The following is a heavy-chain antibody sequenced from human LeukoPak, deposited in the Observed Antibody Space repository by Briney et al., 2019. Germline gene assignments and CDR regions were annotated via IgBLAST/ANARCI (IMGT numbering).Heavy chain of an antibody. D-gene: IGHD5-18*01. V-gene: IGHV3-30*18. CDR2: ISYDGSNK. J-gene: IGHJ4*02. CDR1: GFSFSSYG. CDR3: AKDGSRYSYGFYFDY. Sequence: PGGSLRLSCAASGFSFSSYGMHWVRQAPGKGLEWVAVISYDGSNKYYADSVKGRFTISRDNSKNTLYLQMDSLRAEDTAVYYCAKDGSRYSYGFYFDYWGQGTLVTVSS.